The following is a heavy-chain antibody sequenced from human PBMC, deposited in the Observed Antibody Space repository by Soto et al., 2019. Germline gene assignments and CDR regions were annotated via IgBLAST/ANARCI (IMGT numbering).Heavy chain of an antibody. J-gene: IGHJ4*02. CDR2: ISYDGSNK. Sequence: PGGSLRLSCAASGFTFSSYGMHWVRQAPGKGLEWVAVISYDGSNKYYADSVKGRFTISRDNSKNTLYLQMNSLRTEDTAVYYCVKENYVWGSYHIDYWGQGTLVTVSS. CDR3: VKENYVWGSYHIDY. D-gene: IGHD3-16*02. CDR1: GFTFSSYG. V-gene: IGHV3-30*18.